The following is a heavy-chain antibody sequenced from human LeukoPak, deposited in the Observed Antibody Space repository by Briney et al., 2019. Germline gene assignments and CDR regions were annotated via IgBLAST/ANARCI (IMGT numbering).Heavy chain of an antibody. D-gene: IGHD3-22*01. Sequence: GGSLRPSCTASGFTFGDFSMTWVRQAPGKGLEWVANIKQDEEEKYYVESVKGRFTISRDDAKSSLFLQMHSLRAEDTAVYYCARGRADRSVYRHLDSWGQGTLVTVSS. CDR2: IKQDEEEK. V-gene: IGHV3-7*01. CDR3: ARGRADRSVYRHLDS. CDR1: GFTFGDFS. J-gene: IGHJ4*02.